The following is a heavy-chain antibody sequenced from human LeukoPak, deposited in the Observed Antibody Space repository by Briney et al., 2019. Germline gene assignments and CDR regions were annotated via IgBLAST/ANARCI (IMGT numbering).Heavy chain of an antibody. CDR2: IYHSEST. CDR1: AYSISSGYY. Sequence: SETLSLTCIVSAYSISSGYYWGWIRQPPGKGLEWIGIIYHSESTYYNPSLKGRVTISVDTSKNQFSLKLSSVTAADTAVYYCASSYDSSGYYTIDAFDIWGQGTMVTVSS. CDR3: ASSYDSSGYYTIDAFDI. V-gene: IGHV4-38-2*02. J-gene: IGHJ3*02. D-gene: IGHD3-22*01.